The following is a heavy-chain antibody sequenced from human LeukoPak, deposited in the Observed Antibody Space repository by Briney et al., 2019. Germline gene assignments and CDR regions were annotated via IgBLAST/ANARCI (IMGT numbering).Heavy chain of an antibody. CDR2: ISSSSIYI. V-gene: IGHV3-11*05. CDR3: ARVAAADTAMMNFDH. CDR1: GFTLSDYY. Sequence: GGSLRLSCAASGFTLSDYYMSWIRQAPGKGLEWVSSISSSSIYIYYADSVKGRFTISRDNAKKSLYLQMNSLRAEDTAVYYCARVAAADTAMMNFDHWGQGTLVTVSS. J-gene: IGHJ4*02. D-gene: IGHD5-18*01.